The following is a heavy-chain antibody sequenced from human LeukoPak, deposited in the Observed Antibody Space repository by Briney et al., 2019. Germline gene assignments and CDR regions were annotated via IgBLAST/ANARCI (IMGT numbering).Heavy chain of an antibody. J-gene: IGHJ4*02. CDR3: VRGVGGNDC. CDR2: ISTDGTTT. D-gene: IGHD4-23*01. Sequence: GGPLRLSCAASGFTFSGFWMHWVRQPPGKGLVWVSRISTDGTTTTYADSVKGRFTISRDNSKNMVYLQMNSLRVEDTAVYYCVRGVGGNDCWGQGTLVTVSS. V-gene: IGHV3-74*01. CDR1: GFTFSGFW.